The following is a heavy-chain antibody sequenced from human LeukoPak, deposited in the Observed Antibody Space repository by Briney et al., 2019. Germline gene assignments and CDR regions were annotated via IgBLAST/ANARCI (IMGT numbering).Heavy chain of an antibody. Sequence: GGSLRLSCAASGFTFSSYAMGWVRQAPGKRPEWVANMNIDGSEKYYADSVKGRFSISRDNARNSVYLQMASLRVEDTAVYYCARDPVEWELLLDYWGQGTLVTVSS. V-gene: IGHV3-7*01. CDR1: GFTFSSYA. CDR3: ARDPVEWELLLDY. CDR2: MNIDGSEK. D-gene: IGHD1-26*01. J-gene: IGHJ4*02.